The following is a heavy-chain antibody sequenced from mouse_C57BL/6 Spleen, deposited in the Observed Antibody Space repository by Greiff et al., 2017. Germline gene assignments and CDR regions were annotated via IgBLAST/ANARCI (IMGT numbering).Heavy chain of an antibody. J-gene: IGHJ3*01. CDR3: AKLYYDYGGNWEWFAY. CDR1: GYTFTSYW. V-gene: IGHV1-55*01. CDR2: IYPGSGST. Sequence: QVQLQQPGAELVKPGASVKMSCKASGYTFTSYWITWVKQRPGQGLEWIGVIYPGSGSTNYNEKFKSKATLTVDTSSSTAYMQLSSLTSEDSAVYYCAKLYYDYGGNWEWFAYWNQGTLVTISA. D-gene: IGHD2-4*01.